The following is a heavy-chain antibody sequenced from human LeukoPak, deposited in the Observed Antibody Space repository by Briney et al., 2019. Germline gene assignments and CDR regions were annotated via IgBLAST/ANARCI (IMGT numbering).Heavy chain of an antibody. CDR1: GGSISSYY. V-gene: IGHV4-59*01. D-gene: IGHD3-10*01. CDR2: IYYSGST. Sequence: SETLSLTCIVSGGSISSYYWSWIRQPPGKGLEWIGYIYYSGSTNYNPSLKSRVTISVDTSKNQFSLKLSSVTAADTAVYYCARGGYYGSGNDFRFDPWGQGTLVTVSS. J-gene: IGHJ5*02. CDR3: ARGGYYGSGNDFRFDP.